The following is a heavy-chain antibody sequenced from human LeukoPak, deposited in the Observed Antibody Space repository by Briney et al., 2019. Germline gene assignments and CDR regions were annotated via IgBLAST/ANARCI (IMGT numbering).Heavy chain of an antibody. J-gene: IGHJ5*02. CDR2: ITSSSNTI. CDR1: GFTFSTYS. V-gene: IGHV3-48*01. CDR3: ARGDIVVGGNWFDP. Sequence: GGSLRLSCAASGFTFSTYSMNWVRQAPGKGLEWVSYITSSSNTIYYADSVKGRFTISRDNAKNSLYLQMNSLRAEDTAVYYCARGDIVVGGNWFDPWGQGTLVTVSS. D-gene: IGHD2-2*01.